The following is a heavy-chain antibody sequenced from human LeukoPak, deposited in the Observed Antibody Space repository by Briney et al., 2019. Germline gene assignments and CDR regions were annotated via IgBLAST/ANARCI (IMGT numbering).Heavy chain of an antibody. V-gene: IGHV4-34*01. CDR3: ARGWVAGGYYFDY. Sequence: SETLSLTCAVCGGSFSGYYWSWIRQPPGKGLEWIGEINHSGSTSYNPSLKSRVTISVDTSKNQFSLKLSSVTAADTAVYYCARGWVAGGYYFDYWGQGTLVTVSS. CDR2: INHSGST. J-gene: IGHJ4*02. CDR1: GGSFSGYY. D-gene: IGHD6-19*01.